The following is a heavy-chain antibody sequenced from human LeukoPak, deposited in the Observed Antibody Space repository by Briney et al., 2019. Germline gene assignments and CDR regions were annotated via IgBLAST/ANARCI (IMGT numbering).Heavy chain of an antibody. Sequence: GGSLTLSCAASGFSFCNYAMSWVRQAPARAPEWVSSIRGAGETFYAASVKGRFTLSRDDSTNTVYLQLNNLRVEDTAIYYCAKANWVSNADAVWWGQGTQVTVSS. CDR2: IRGAGET. CDR1: GFSFCNYA. V-gene: IGHV3-23*01. J-gene: IGHJ4*02. CDR3: AKANWVSNADAVW. D-gene: IGHD1-1*01.